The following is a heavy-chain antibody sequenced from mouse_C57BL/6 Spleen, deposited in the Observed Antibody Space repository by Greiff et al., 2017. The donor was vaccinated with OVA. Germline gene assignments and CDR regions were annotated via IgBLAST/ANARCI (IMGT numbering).Heavy chain of an antibody. V-gene: IGHV1-52*01. CDR1: GYTFTSYW. Sequence: QVQLQQPGAELVRPGSSVKLSCKASGYTFTSYWMHWVKQRPIQGLEWIGNIDPSDSETPYNQKFKDKATLTVDKSSSTAYMQLSSLTSEDSAVYYCAREGNSPFAYWGQGTLVTVSA. CDR3: AREGNSPFAY. J-gene: IGHJ3*01. D-gene: IGHD2-12*01. CDR2: IDPSDSET.